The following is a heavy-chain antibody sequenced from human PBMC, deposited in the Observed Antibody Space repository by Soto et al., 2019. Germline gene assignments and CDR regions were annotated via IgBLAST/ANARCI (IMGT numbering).Heavy chain of an antibody. CDR1: GGTFSSYA. Sequence: SVKVSCKASGGTFSSYAISWVRQAPGQGLEWMGGIIPIFGTANYAQKFQGRVTITADESTSTAYMELSSLRSEDTAVYYCARFKIGDYIKPAYGMDVWGQGTTVTVSS. J-gene: IGHJ6*02. D-gene: IGHD4-17*01. CDR2: IIPIFGTA. CDR3: ARFKIGDYIKPAYGMDV. V-gene: IGHV1-69*13.